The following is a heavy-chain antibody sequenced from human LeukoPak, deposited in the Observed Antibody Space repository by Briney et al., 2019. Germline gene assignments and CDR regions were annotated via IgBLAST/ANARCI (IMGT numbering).Heavy chain of an antibody. J-gene: IGHJ4*02. Sequence: SETLSLTCTVSGGSIRSYYWSWIRQPPGKGLEWIGYIYYSGSTNYNPSLKSRVTISVDTSKNQFSLKLTSVTAADTAVYYCARVRLAVSGSFHFDYWGQGTLVTVSS. CDR3: ARVRLAVSGSFHFDY. CDR2: IYYSGST. V-gene: IGHV4-59*01. D-gene: IGHD1-26*01. CDR1: GGSIRSYY.